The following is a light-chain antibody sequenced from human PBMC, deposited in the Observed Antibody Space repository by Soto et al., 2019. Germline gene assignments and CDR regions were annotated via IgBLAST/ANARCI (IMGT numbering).Light chain of an antibody. CDR1: SSDVGGYNY. Sequence: QSVLTQPASVSGSPGQSITISCTGTSSDVGGYNYVSWYQHHPGKAPKLIIYDVSNRPSGVSIRFSGSKSDNTASLTLSGLQPEDEADYHCSSSTTINTRQIVVGNGTKVTVL. J-gene: IGLJ1*01. CDR3: SSSTTINTRQIV. V-gene: IGLV2-14*03. CDR2: DVS.